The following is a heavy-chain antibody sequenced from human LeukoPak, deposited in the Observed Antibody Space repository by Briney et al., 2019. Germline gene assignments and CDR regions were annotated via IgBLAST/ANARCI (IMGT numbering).Heavy chain of an antibody. V-gene: IGHV1-24*01. CDR3: AREGRGVPGAIAAVKGFDY. J-gene: IGHJ4*02. CDR1: GYTLTELS. D-gene: IGHD6-13*01. Sequence: ASVKVSCKVSGYTLTELSMHWVRQAPGKGLEWMGGFDPEDGETIYAQKFQGRVTMTEDTSTDTAYMELSSLRSEDTAIYYCAREGRGVPGAIAAVKGFDYWGQGTLVTVSS. CDR2: FDPEDGET.